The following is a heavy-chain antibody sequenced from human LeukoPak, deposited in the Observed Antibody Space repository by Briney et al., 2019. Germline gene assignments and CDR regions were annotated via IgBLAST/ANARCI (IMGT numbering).Heavy chain of an antibody. D-gene: IGHD4-17*01. Sequence: GESLKISCKGSGYSFDNYWIAWVRQMPGKGLEWMGIIYPGDSDTRYSPSFQGQVTISADKSISTAYLHWSSLKASDTAMYYCARQNGYGEFDYWGQGTLVTVSS. J-gene: IGHJ4*02. V-gene: IGHV5-51*01. CDR1: GYSFDNYW. CDR3: ARQNGYGEFDY. CDR2: IYPGDSDT.